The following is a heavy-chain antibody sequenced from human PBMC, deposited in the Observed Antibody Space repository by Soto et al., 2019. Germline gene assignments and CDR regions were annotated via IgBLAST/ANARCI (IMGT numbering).Heavy chain of an antibody. J-gene: IGHJ6*02. Sequence: PSETLSLTCTVSVDSITTYYWSWIRQPAGEGLEWIGRIDASGNTNYNPSLNSRFTMSIDTSKKQFSLKLTSVTAADTAIYYCARYSNNWFQTEGMDVWGQGTTVT. D-gene: IGHD6-13*01. CDR3: ARYSNNWFQTEGMDV. CDR1: VDSITTYY. V-gene: IGHV4-4*07. CDR2: IDASGNT.